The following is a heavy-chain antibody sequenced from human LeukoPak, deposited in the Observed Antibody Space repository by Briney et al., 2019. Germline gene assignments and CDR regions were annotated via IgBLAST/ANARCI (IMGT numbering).Heavy chain of an antibody. CDR1: GGTFSSYA. V-gene: IGHV1-69*05. CDR2: IIPILGTA. J-gene: IGHJ6*03. Sequence: GSSVKVSCKASGGTFSSYAISWVRQAPGQGLEWMGGIIPILGTANYAQKFQGRVTITTDESTSTAYMELSSLRSEDTAVYYCARVVVPAATLFNPYYYYYYYMDVWGKGTTVTVSS. CDR3: ARVVVPAATLFNPYYYYYYYMDV. D-gene: IGHD2-2*01.